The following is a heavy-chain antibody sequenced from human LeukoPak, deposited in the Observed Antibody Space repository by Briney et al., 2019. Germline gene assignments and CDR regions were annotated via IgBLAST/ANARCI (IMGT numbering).Heavy chain of an antibody. CDR2: LSGSGGTT. CDR1: GFTVSSNY. J-gene: IGHJ2*01. D-gene: IGHD5-24*01. Sequence: PGGSLRLSCAASGFTVSSNYMSWVRQAPGKGLEWVSALSGSGGTTNYANSVKGRFTISRSNSKNTLYLQMNNLSVDDTAVYYCAKAVGYNTYWYFDLWGRGTLVTVSS. V-gene: IGHV3-23*01. CDR3: AKAVGYNTYWYFDL.